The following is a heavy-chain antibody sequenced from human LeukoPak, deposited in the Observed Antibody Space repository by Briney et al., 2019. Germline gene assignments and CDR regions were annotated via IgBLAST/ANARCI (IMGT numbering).Heavy chain of an antibody. J-gene: IGHJ5*02. CDR1: GYTLTSYG. V-gene: IGHV1-18*01. Sequence: GASVKVSCKASGYTLTSYGISWVRQAPGQGLEWMGWISAYNGNANYAQKLQGRVTMTTDTSTSTAYMELRSLRSDDTAVYYCARDADHDSSSYCQFDPWGQGTLVTVSS. D-gene: IGHD3-22*01. CDR2: ISAYNGNA. CDR3: ARDADHDSSSYCQFDP.